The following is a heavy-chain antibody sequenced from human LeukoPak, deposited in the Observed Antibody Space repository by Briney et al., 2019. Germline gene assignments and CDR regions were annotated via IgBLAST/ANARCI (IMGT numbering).Heavy chain of an antibody. V-gene: IGHV3-30-3*01. CDR2: ISYDGSNK. Sequence: GGSLRLSCAASGFTFSSYAMHWVRQAPGKGVEWVAVISYDGSNKYYADSVKGRFTISRDNSKNTLYLQMNSLRAEDTAVYYCATTVGAGPPHAFDIWGQGTMVTVSS. CDR3: ATTVGAGPPHAFDI. CDR1: GFTFSSYA. D-gene: IGHD1-26*01. J-gene: IGHJ3*02.